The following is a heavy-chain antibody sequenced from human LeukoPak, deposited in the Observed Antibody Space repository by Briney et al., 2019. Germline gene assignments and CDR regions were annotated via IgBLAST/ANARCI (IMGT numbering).Heavy chain of an antibody. CDR2: ISSSTYI. CDR3: ARDSPPEGMDV. D-gene: IGHD1-14*01. V-gene: IGHV3-21*01. Sequence: GGSLRLSCAASGFTFSTYNINWVRQAPGKGLEWVSSISSSTYIYYADSVKGRFTISRDNVKNSLYLQMNSLRAEDTAVYYCARDSPPEGMDVWGQGTMVTVSS. CDR1: GFTFSTYN. J-gene: IGHJ6*02.